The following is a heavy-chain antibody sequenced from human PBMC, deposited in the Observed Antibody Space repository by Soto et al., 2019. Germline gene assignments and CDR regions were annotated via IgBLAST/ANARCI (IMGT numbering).Heavy chain of an antibody. V-gene: IGHV3-7*01. D-gene: IGHD3-3*01. CDR1: GFTFISYW. J-gene: IGHJ6*02. Sequence: TGGSLRLSCAASGFTFISYWMSWVLQAPWKGLEWVANIKQDGSEKYYVDSVKGRFTISRDNAKNSLYLQMNSLRAEDTAVYYCARDKYYDFWSGYSFYGMDVWGQGTTVTVSS. CDR3: ARDKYYDFWSGYSFYGMDV. CDR2: IKQDGSEK.